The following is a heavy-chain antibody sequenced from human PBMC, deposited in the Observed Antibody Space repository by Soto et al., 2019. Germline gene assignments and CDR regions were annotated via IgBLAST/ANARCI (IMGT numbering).Heavy chain of an antibody. J-gene: IGHJ4*02. CDR3: ARAPHYGGNSGPEDS. V-gene: IGHV3-74*02. CDR2: INGDGRTT. Sequence: DVQMLESGGGLVQPGGSLRLSCAVSGFTFSHYWMHWVRQAPGGGLEWVSGINGDGRTTTYAESVKGRFTISRENAKNTMSLQMTSLRDADTAVYFCARAPHYGGNSGPEDSWGQGTLVTVSS. CDR1: GFTFSHYW. D-gene: IGHD2-21*02.